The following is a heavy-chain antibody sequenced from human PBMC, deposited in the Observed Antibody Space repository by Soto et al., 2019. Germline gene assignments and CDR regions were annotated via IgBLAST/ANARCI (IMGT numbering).Heavy chain of an antibody. CDR3: ARHRLLTPPVY. J-gene: IGHJ4*02. V-gene: IGHV4-39*01. CDR1: DGSSSSNNYY. D-gene: IGHD1-26*01. Sequence: SETLSLTCTVSDGSSSSNNYYRGWNRQPPRKGLEWIGSIYYSGTTYYNPSLKNRLTISVDTSKNQFSLRLSSVTAADTAVYYCARHRLLTPPVYWGQGTLVTVSS. CDR2: IYYSGTT.